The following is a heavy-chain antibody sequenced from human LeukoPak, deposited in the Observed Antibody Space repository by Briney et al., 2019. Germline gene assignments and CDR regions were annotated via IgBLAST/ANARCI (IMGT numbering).Heavy chain of an antibody. D-gene: IGHD2-2*02. CDR1: EFPLSTYG. CDR2: MRDDGNNK. CDR3: AKGGHIVLVPAAIRGDYYYYMDV. Sequence: GGSLRLSCAASEFPLSTYGMHWVRQAPGKGLEWVAFMRDDGNNKYYADSVKGRFTISRDNSKNTLYLQMNSLRVEDTAVYYCAKGGHIVLVPAAIRGDYYYYMDVWGKGTTVTVSS. V-gene: IGHV3-30*02. J-gene: IGHJ6*03.